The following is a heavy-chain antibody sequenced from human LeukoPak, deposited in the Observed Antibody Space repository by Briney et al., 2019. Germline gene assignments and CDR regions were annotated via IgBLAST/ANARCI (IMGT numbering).Heavy chain of an antibody. D-gene: IGHD1-20*01. Sequence: SETLSLTCTVSGGSNYWSWLRQPPGKGLEWIAYIHYSGSPNYNPSLKSRVTISIDTSKNQFSLKLNSVTAADTAVHYCARHSNWSGGVDWFDPWGQGTLVTVSS. J-gene: IGHJ5*02. V-gene: IGHV4-59*08. CDR1: GGSNY. CDR3: ARHSNWSGGVDWFDP. CDR2: IHYSGSP.